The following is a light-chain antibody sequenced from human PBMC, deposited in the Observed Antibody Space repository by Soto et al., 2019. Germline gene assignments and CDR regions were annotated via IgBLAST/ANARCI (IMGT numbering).Light chain of an antibody. CDR2: GIS. J-gene: IGLJ2*01. CDR1: RSDIGENNY. Sequence: QSVLTQPPSVSGAPGQGVTISCTGSRSDIGENNYVSWYQQHPGTAPKLLIYGISNRPSGVSNRFSASKSGTSASLAITGLQVEDEADYYCQSYASNLRNVVFGGGTKLTVL. V-gene: IGLV1-40*01. CDR3: QSYASNLRNVV.